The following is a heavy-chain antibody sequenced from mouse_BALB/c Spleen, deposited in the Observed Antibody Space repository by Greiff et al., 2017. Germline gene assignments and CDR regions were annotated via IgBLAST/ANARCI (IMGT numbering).Heavy chain of an antibody. CDR1: GFNIKDYY. V-gene: IGHV14-1*02. CDR2: IDPENGNT. CDR3: ARAHYYGSSYFDY. Sequence: VQLQQSGAELVRPGALVKLSCKASGFNIKDYYMHWVKQRPEQGLEWIGWIDPENGNTIYDPKFQGKASITADTSSNTAYLQLSSLTSEDTAVYYCARAHYYGSSYFDYWGQGTTLTVSS. D-gene: IGHD1-1*01. J-gene: IGHJ2*01.